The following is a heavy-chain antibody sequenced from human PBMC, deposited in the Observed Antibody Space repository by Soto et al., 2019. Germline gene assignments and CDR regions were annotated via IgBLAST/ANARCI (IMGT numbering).Heavy chain of an antibody. CDR2: IGGSNTDR. Sequence: DVQLLQSGGGLVQPGGSLTLSCAASRFIFSDYAMNWVRQAPGKGLEWGSSIGGSNTDRYYADSVKGRFIISRDNSKNTMYLQMNSLRDDDMAVYYCAKDAVSYNGKWDWFDSWGQGTLVTVSS. CDR1: RFIFSDYA. V-gene: IGHV3-23*01. CDR3: AKDAVSYNGKWDWFDS. D-gene: IGHD1-26*01. J-gene: IGHJ5*01.